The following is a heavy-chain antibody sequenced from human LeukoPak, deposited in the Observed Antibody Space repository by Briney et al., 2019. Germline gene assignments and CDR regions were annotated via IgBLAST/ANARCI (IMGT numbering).Heavy chain of an antibody. CDR2: IYYSGST. Sequence: PSETLSLTCTVSGGSIGSYYWSWIRQPPGKGLEWIGYIYYSGSTNYNPSLKSRVTISVDTSKNQFSLKLSSVTAADTAVYYCARQEYYSSSWGPFDYWGQGTLVTVSS. D-gene: IGHD6-13*01. CDR1: GGSIGSYY. V-gene: IGHV4-59*08. CDR3: ARQEYYSSSWGPFDY. J-gene: IGHJ4*02.